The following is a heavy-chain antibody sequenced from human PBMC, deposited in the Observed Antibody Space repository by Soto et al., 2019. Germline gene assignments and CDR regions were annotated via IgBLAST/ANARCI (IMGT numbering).Heavy chain of an antibody. CDR1: GGSISSGGYS. J-gene: IGHJ4*02. Sequence: PSETLSLTCAVSGGSISSGGYSWSWIRQPPGKGLEWIGYIYNSGSTYYNPSLKSRVTKSVDRSKNQLSLKLSSVTAADTAVYYCARASYYYGSGSLDYWGQGTLVTVSS. V-gene: IGHV4-30-2*01. D-gene: IGHD3-10*01. CDR2: IYNSGST. CDR3: ARASYYYGSGSLDY.